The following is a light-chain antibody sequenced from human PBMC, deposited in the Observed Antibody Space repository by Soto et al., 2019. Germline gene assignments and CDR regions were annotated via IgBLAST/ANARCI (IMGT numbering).Light chain of an antibody. V-gene: IGKV3-15*01. CDR1: QSVRNK. CDR3: QQYNIWRSIT. J-gene: IGKJ5*01. Sequence: EIVLTQSPGTLSLSPGKRASLSRRASQSVRNKVAWYQQKPGQTPRVIIYDTSTRAADIPARFSGSGYGTYFTLTISSLQSEDFAVYYCQQYNIWRSITFGPGTRLEIK. CDR2: DTS.